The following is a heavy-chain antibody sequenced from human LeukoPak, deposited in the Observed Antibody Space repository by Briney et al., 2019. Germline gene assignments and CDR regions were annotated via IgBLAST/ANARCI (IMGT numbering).Heavy chain of an antibody. D-gene: IGHD3-10*02. V-gene: IGHV3-21*01. CDR1: GFTFSSYS. J-gene: IGHJ6*04. CDR3: AELGITMIGGV. Sequence: GGSLRLSCAGSGFTFSSYSMTWVRQAPGKGLEWVSSITRSSIYTYYADSVKGRFTISRDNAKNSLYLQMNSLRAEDTAVYYCAELGITMIGGVWGKGTTVTISS. CDR2: ITRSSIYT.